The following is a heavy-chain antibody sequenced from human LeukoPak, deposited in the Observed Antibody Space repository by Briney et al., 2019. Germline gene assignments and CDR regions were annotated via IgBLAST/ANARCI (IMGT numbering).Heavy chain of an antibody. Sequence: GGSLRLSCAASGFTFSSYGMHWVRQAPGKGLEWVAVISYDGSNKYYADSVKGRFTISRDNSKNTLYLQMNSLRAEDTAVYYCAKKGYSLDYWGQGTLVTVSS. D-gene: IGHD5-18*01. V-gene: IGHV3-30*18. CDR2: ISYDGSNK. J-gene: IGHJ4*02. CDR1: GFTFSSYG. CDR3: AKKGYSLDY.